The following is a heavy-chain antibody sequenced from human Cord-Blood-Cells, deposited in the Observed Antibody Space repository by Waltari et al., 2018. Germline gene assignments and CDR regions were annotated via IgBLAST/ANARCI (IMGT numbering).Heavy chain of an antibody. V-gene: IGHV3-23*01. CDR3: AKDLTGTTLYYYYGMDV. J-gene: IGHJ6*02. Sequence: EVQLLESGGGLVQPGGSLRLSCAASRFTFSSYAMSWVRQAPGKGLEWVSAISGSGGSTYYADSVKGRFTISRDNSKNTLYLQMNSLRAEDTAVYYCAKDLTGTTLYYYYGMDVWGQGTTVTVSS. CDR2: ISGSGGST. CDR1: RFTFSSYA. D-gene: IGHD1-7*01.